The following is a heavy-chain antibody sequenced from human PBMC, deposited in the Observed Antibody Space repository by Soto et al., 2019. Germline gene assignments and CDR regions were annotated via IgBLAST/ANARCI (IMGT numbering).Heavy chain of an antibody. CDR1: GFTFTTYV. J-gene: IGHJ4*02. D-gene: IGHD3-22*01. V-gene: IGHV3-30*18. CDR2: ISYDGSNS. CDR3: VKPSGRFYFDSSGYYSLDS. Sequence: PGGSLRLSCAASGFTFTTYVMHWVRQAPGKGLDWVAVISYDGSNSHYADSVKGRFTISRDNSKNTLYLQMDSLRAEDTAVYHCVKPSGRFYFDSSGYYSLDSWGQGTLVTVSS.